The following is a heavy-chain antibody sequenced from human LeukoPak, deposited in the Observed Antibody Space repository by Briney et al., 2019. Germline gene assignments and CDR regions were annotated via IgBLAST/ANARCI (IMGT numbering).Heavy chain of an antibody. D-gene: IGHD5-18*01. V-gene: IGHV4-59*01. CDR2: IYYTGTT. CDR3: ARGYGRYFDY. CDR1: NGSISSFY. Sequence: ETLSLTCTVSNGSISSFYWTWIRQPPGKGLEWIGYIYYTGTTDYNPSLKSRVTISVDTSKNQFSLKLSSVTAADTAVYYCARGYGRYFDYWGQGTLVTVSS. J-gene: IGHJ4*02.